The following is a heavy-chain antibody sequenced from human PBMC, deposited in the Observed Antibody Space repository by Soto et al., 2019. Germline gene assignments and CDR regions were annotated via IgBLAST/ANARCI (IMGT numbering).Heavy chain of an antibody. CDR3: AKERWDGYNSLDY. D-gene: IGHD5-12*01. CDR1: GFTFRDYA. Sequence: PGGSLRLSCAASGFTFRDYAMSRVRQAPGKGLEWVSGFSGSGGRTYYADSVKGRFTISSDNSMNTLYLQMNSLRAEDTAVYYCAKERWDGYNSLDYWGQGTLVTVSS. J-gene: IGHJ4*02. CDR2: FSGSGGRT. V-gene: IGHV3-23*01.